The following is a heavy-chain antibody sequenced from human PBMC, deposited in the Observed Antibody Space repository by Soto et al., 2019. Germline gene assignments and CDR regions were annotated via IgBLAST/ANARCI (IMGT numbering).Heavy chain of an antibody. CDR2: IKSKTDGGTT. CDR3: TTGIITIYGVVIQAFDI. CDR1: GFTLSNAW. J-gene: IGHJ3*02. V-gene: IGHV3-15*01. D-gene: IGHD3-3*01. Sequence: GGSLRLSCAASGFTLSNAWMSWVRQAPGKGLEWVGRIKSKTDGGTTDYAAPVKGRFTISRDDSKNTLYLQMNSLKTEDTAVYYCTTGIITIYGVVIQAFDIWGQGTMVTVSS.